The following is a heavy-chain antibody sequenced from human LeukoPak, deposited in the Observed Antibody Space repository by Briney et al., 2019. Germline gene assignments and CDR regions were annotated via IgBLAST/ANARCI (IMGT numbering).Heavy chain of an antibody. CDR2: IYYSGST. CDR3: ARGTYVYYYDSSGYYCSSYYFDY. D-gene: IGHD3-22*01. V-gene: IGHV4-39*07. J-gene: IGHJ4*02. CDR1: GGSISSSSYY. Sequence: SETLSLTCTVSGGSISSSSYYWGWIRQPPGKGLEWIGSIYYSGSTYYNPSLKSRVTISLDTSKSQFSLKLSSVTAADTAVYYCARGTYVYYYDSSGYYCSSYYFDYWGQGTLVTVSS.